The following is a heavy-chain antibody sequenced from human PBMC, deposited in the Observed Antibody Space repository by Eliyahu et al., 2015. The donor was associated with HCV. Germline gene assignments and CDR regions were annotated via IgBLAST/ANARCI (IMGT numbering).Heavy chain of an antibody. J-gene: IGHJ6*03. CDR2: IKQDGSEK. CDR1: GFTFSSYW. V-gene: IGHV3-7*01. CDR3: ARDRQVVVVPAARGDYMDV. D-gene: IGHD2-2*01. Sequence: EVQLVESGGGLVQPGGSLRLSCAASGFTFSSYWMSWVRQAPGKGLEWVANIKQDGSEKYYVDSVKGRFTISRDNAKNSLYLQMNSLRAEDTAVYYCARDRQVVVVPAARGDYMDVWGKGTTVTVSS.